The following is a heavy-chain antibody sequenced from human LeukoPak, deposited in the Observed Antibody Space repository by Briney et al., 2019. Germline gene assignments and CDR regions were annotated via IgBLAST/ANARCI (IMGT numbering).Heavy chain of an antibody. CDR2: IYPGDPDT. CDR3: ARRATSVIDAFDI. Sequence: GESLKISCKGSGYSFSTYWIGWVRQMPGKGLEWMGIIYPGDPDTRYSPSFQGQVTISADKSISTAYLQWSSLKASDTAMYYCARRATSVIDAFDIWGQGTMVTVSS. D-gene: IGHD4-17*01. J-gene: IGHJ3*02. CDR1: GYSFSTYW. V-gene: IGHV5-51*01.